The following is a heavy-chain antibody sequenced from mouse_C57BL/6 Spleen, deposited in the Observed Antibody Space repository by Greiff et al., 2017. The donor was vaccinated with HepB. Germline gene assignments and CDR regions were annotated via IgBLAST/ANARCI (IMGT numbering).Heavy chain of an antibody. D-gene: IGHD3-2*02. CDR1: GFTFSSYA. J-gene: IGHJ4*01. CDR2: ISSGGDYI. Sequence: DVMLVESGEGLVKPGGSLKLSCAASGFTFSSYAMSWVRQTPEKRLEWVAYISSGGDYIYYADTVKGRFTISRDNARNTLYLQMSSLKSEDTAMYYCTRDSSGYGMDYWGQGTSVTVSS. V-gene: IGHV5-9-1*02. CDR3: TRDSSGYGMDY.